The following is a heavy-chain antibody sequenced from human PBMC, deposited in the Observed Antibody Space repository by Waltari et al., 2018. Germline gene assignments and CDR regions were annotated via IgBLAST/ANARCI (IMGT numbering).Heavy chain of an antibody. CDR2: INKDGTET. J-gene: IGHJ4*02. V-gene: IGHV3-7*03. CDR3: IRDYGSPY. D-gene: IGHD6-19*01. Sequence: EAQQVESGGDLVQQGGSLRLSCVVSGYTLSITWLSWVRQAPGKGLEWVANINKDGTETYYVDSVRGRFTISKDDAKNSVYLQMNSLKVEDTAVYYCIRDYGSPYWGQGTLVTVSS. CDR1: GYTLSITW.